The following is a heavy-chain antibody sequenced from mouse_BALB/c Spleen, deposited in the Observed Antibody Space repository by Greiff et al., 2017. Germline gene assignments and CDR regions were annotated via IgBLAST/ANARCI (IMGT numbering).Heavy chain of an antibody. V-gene: IGHV2-6-7*01. CDR1: GFSLTGYG. D-gene: IGHD2-1*01. J-gene: IGHJ4*01. CDR3: ARRGDGNYVRYAMDY. Sequence: VKLVESGPGLVAPSQSLSITCTVSGFSLTGYGVNWVRQPPGKGLEWLGMIWGDGSTDYNSALKSRLSISKDNSKSQVFLKMNSLQTDDTARYYCARRGDGNYVRYAMDYWGQGTSVTVSS. CDR2: IWGDGST.